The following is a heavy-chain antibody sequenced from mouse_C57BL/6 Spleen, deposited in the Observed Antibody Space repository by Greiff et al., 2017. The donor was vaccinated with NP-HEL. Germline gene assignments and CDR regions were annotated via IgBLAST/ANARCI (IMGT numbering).Heavy chain of an antibody. CDR3: ASLPSSYFDY. J-gene: IGHJ2*01. CDR1: GFTFSSYG. Sequence: EVQVVESGGDLVKPGGSLKLSCAASGFTFSSYGMSWVRQTPDKRLEWVATISSGGSYTYYPDSVKGRFTISRDNATNTLYLQMSSLKSEDTAIYYCASLPSSYFDYWGQGPTLTVSS. D-gene: IGHD1-3*01. CDR2: ISSGGSYT. V-gene: IGHV5-6*01.